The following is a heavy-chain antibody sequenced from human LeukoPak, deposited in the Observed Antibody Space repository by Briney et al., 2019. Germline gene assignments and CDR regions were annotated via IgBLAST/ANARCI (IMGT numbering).Heavy chain of an antibody. CDR2: ISAYNGDT. J-gene: IGHJ6*02. V-gene: IGHV1-18*01. Sequence: ASVKVSCKGSGYTFTSYGISWVRQAPGQGLEWMGWISAYNGDTNYAQKLQGRVTMTTDTSTSTAYMELRSLRSDDTAVYYCAREGVAAAAGTEMDVWGQGTTVTVSS. D-gene: IGHD6-13*01. CDR3: AREGVAAAAGTEMDV. CDR1: GYTFTSYG.